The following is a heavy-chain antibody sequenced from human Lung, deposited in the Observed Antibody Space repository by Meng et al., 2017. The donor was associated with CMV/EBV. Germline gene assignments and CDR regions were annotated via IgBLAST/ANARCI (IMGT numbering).Heavy chain of an antibody. CDR2: ISGGSNYI. Sequence: GGSLRLXCAASGFTFSSFSMNWVRQAPGKGLEWVSSISGGSNYIYYADSVKGRFTISRDNAKNSLYLQMNSLRAEDTAVYYCARDLGYSSSWYFQYYFDCWGQGXLVTVSS. J-gene: IGHJ4*02. V-gene: IGHV3-21*01. D-gene: IGHD6-13*01. CDR3: ARDLGYSSSWYFQYYFDC. CDR1: GFTFSSFS.